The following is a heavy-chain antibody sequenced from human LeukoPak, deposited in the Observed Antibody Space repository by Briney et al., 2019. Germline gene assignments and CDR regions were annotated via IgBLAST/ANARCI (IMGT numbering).Heavy chain of an antibody. CDR1: GFTFSSYW. Sequence: GGSLRLSCAASGFTFSSYWMSWVRQAPGKGLEWVANINQDGSEKYYVDSVKGRFTISRDNAKNSLYLQMSSLRAEDTALYYCASRSSVAASGLGWGQGTLVTVS. CDR3: ASRSSVAASGLG. CDR2: INQDGSEK. J-gene: IGHJ4*02. V-gene: IGHV3-7*01. D-gene: IGHD2-15*01.